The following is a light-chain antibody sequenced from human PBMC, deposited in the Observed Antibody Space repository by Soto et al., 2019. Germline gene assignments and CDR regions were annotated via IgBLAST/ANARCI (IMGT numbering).Light chain of an antibody. CDR1: QTSSSW. CDR2: KAC. V-gene: IGKV1-5*03. J-gene: IGKJ1*01. CDR3: QHYNSYSDA. Sequence: DIQFIQSPSTLSGSVGDRFTIHSLANQTSSSWVGWYHQKPGKATKLLNYKACTLKSGVSSRFSGSGSGKECPLTISRLSPDDFATYYCQHYNSYSDAFGQGTKVDIK.